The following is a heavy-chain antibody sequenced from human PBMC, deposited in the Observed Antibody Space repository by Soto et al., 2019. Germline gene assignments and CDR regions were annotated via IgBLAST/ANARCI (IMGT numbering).Heavy chain of an antibody. CDR2: ISFDGSTT. J-gene: IGHJ4*02. CDR3: ARGGAHTAMANEY. V-gene: IGHV3-74*01. Sequence: GGSLRLSCAASGFTFSSYWMHWVRQASGKGLVWVSRISFDGSTTTYADSVKGRFTISRDNAKNTLYLQMNSLRAEDTAVYYCARGGAHTAMANEYWGQGALVTVSS. CDR1: GFTFSSYW. D-gene: IGHD5-18*01.